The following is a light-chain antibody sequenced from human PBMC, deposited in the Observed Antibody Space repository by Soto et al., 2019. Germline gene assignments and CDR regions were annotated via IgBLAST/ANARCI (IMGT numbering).Light chain of an antibody. CDR1: SSDVGGYNY. V-gene: IGLV2-8*01. CDR2: EVS. CDR3: NSYAGSNNPYV. Sequence: QSALTQPPSASGSPGQSVTISCTGTSSDVGGYNYVSWYQQYPGKAPKLMIYEVSKRPSGVPDRFSGSKSGNTASLTVSGLQAEDEADYYCNSYAGSNNPYVFGTGTKLTVL. J-gene: IGLJ1*01.